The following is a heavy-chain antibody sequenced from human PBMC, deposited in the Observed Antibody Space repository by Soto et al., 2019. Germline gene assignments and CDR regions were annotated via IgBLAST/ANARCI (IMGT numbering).Heavy chain of an antibody. Sequence: ASVKVSCKASGYTFTGHYMPSVRQAPGQGLEWMGWINPNSGGTNYAQKFQGRVTMTRDTSISTAYMELSRLRSDDTAVYYCARVRDFWSGSLFGGMDVWGQGTTVTVSS. J-gene: IGHJ6*02. CDR1: GYTFTGHY. D-gene: IGHD3-3*01. V-gene: IGHV1-2*02. CDR2: INPNSGGT. CDR3: ARVRDFWSGSLFGGMDV.